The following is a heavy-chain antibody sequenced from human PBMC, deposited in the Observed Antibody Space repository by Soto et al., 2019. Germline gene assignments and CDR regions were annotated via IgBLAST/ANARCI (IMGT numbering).Heavy chain of an antibody. CDR1: GFTFSTYW. D-gene: IGHD3-3*02. Sequence: EVQLVESGGDSVQPGGSLRLSCAASGFTFSTYWMHWVRQAPGEGLVWVSRIKGDGSSTSSADSVEGRFTISRDNAKNTVYLHMNSLRADDTAVYYFASGAFHNYYVDSWGQGTLVTVSS. CDR3: ASGAFHNYYVDS. CDR2: IKGDGSST. V-gene: IGHV3-74*01. J-gene: IGHJ4*02.